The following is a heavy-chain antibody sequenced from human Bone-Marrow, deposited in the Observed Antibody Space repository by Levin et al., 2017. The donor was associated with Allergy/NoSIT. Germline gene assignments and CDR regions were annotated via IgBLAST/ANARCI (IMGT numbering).Heavy chain of an antibody. CDR3: ARFNGYDVDY. V-gene: IGHV4-31*03. Sequence: SETLSLTCTVSGGSISGGGYYWSWIRQHPGKGLEWIGYIYYSGNTYYNPSLKSRVIISVVTSKNQLSLKLTAVTVADTAVYYCARFNGYDVDYWGQGTLVTVSS. CDR2: IYYSGNT. D-gene: IGHD5-12*01. CDR1: GGSISGGGYY. J-gene: IGHJ4*02.